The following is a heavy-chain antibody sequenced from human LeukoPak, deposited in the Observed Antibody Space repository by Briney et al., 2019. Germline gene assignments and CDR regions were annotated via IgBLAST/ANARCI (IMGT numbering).Heavy chain of an antibody. D-gene: IGHD2-2*01. Sequence: AGGSLRLSCAASGFSFSTYTMNWVRQAPGKGLEWVSSISSSSSYIYYGDSVKGRFTISRDNAKNSLSLQMNSLRAEDTAVYYCARDRFLGGQYQLPTSFDYWGQGTLVTVSS. J-gene: IGHJ4*02. CDR2: ISSSSSYI. CDR1: GFSFSTYT. CDR3: ARDRFLGGQYQLPTSFDY. V-gene: IGHV3-21*01.